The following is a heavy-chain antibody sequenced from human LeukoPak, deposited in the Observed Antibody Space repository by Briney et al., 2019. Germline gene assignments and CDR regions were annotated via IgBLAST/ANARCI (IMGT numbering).Heavy chain of an antibody. J-gene: IGHJ4*02. D-gene: IGHD3-22*01. Sequence: SETLSLTCTVSGGSISSYYWSWIRQPPGKGLEWIGYIYYSGSTNYNPSLKSRVTISVDTSKNQFSLKLSSVTAADTAVYCCASNYDSSGYYYGYWGQGTLVTASS. V-gene: IGHV4-59*01. CDR2: IYYSGST. CDR3: ASNYDSSGYYYGY. CDR1: GGSISSYY.